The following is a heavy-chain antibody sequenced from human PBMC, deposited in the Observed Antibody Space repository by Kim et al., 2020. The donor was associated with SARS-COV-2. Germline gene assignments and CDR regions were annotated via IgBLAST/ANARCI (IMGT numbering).Heavy chain of an antibody. CDR2: IYYSGST. CDR1: GGSISSYY. J-gene: IGHJ3*02. CDR3: ARDQGGYVLRYFDWLPHVDDAFDI. D-gene: IGHD3-9*01. V-gene: IGHV4-59*13. Sequence: SETLSLTCTVSGGSISSYYWSWIRQPPGKGLEWIGYIYYSGSTNYNPSLKSRVTISVDTSKNQFSLKLSSVTAADTAVYYCARDQGGYVLRYFDWLPHVDDAFDIWGQGTMVTVSS.